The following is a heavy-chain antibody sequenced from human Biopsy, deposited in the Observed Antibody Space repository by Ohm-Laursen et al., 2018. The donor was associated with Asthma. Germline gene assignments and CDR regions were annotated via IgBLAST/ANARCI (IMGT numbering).Heavy chain of an antibody. V-gene: IGHV3-53*01. CDR3: ARGDSSNWSHYYFDY. CDR1: GFAVSRDY. Sequence: SLRLSCTASGFAVSRDYMFWVRQAPGKGLEWVAVIYRGGTSHTSDSARGRFTISRDYSKNKLYLQMHSLRAEDTAVYYCARGDSSNWSHYYFDYWGQGTLVTVSS. D-gene: IGHD3-22*01. J-gene: IGHJ4*02. CDR2: IYRGGTS.